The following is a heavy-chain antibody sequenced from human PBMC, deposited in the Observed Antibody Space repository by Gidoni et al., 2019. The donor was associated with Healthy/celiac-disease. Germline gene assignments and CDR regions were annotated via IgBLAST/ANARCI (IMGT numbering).Heavy chain of an antibody. D-gene: IGHD3-22*01. CDR2: ISGSGGST. J-gene: IGHJ4*02. V-gene: IGHV3-23*01. CDR1: GFTFSSYA. Sequence: EVQLLESGGGLVQPGGSLRLSCAASGFTFSSYAMSWVRQAPGKGLEWFSAISGSGGSTYYADSVKGRFTISRDNSKNTLYLQMNSLRAEDTAVYYCAKDGHGLLHYYDSSGYYFSYWGQGTLVTVSS. CDR3: AKDGHGLLHYYDSSGYYFSY.